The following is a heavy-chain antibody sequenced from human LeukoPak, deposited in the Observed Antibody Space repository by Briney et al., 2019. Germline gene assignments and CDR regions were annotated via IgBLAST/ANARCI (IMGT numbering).Heavy chain of an antibody. J-gene: IGHJ4*02. Sequence: PGGSLRLSCEAFGFTFSSYAMSWVRQAPGKGLEWVSVVSGSGSSTYSADSVKGRFTISRDNSKNTLFLQMNSLRAEDTAVYYCARSGSSWYRFDYWGQGTLVTVSS. CDR2: VSGSGSST. CDR3: ARSGSSWYRFDY. D-gene: IGHD6-13*01. CDR1: GFTFSSYA. V-gene: IGHV3-23*01.